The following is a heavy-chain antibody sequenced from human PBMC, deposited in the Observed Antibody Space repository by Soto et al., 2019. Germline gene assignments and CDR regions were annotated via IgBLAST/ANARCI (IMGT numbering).Heavy chain of an antibody. CDR1: GFTFSSYA. V-gene: IGHV3-30-3*01. J-gene: IGHJ4*02. CDR2: ISYDGSNK. D-gene: IGHD3-10*01. Sequence: GGSLRLSCAASGFTFSSYAMHWVRQAPGKGLEWVAVISYDGSNKYYADPVKGRFTISRDNSKNTLYLQMNSLRAEDTAVYYCARDPSSSGVFDYWGQGTLVTVSS. CDR3: ARDPSSSGVFDY.